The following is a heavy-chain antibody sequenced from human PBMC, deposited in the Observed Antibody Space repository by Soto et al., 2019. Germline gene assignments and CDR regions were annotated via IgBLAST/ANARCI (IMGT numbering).Heavy chain of an antibody. D-gene: IGHD3-10*01. J-gene: IGHJ6*02. Sequence: DVHVLESGGDLVQPGGSLRLSCAASGFTFNSYAMSWVRQAPGKGLEWVSSVSAGGDMTYYSDSVKGRFTISRDNSNNALFLQMNSLRIEDTALYYCARGDRGGSGSPASSYYSGLDVWGQGTKVNVS. V-gene: IGHV3-23*01. CDR3: ARGDRGGSGSPASSYYSGLDV. CDR2: VSAGGDMT. CDR1: GFTFNSYA.